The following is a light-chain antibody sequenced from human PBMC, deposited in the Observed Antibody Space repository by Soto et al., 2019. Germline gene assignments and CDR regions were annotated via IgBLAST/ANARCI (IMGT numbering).Light chain of an antibody. V-gene: IGLV1-44*01. CDR1: SSDIGSNP. Sequence: QSVLTQLPSASGTPGQRVAISCSGGSSDIGSNPVNWYLHLPGAAPKLLIYRDNQRPSGVPDRFSGSKSGTSASLTISGLQSEDEADYFCSAWDDNIYGPVFGGGTKLTVL. CDR3: SAWDDNIYGPV. CDR2: RDN. J-gene: IGLJ2*01.